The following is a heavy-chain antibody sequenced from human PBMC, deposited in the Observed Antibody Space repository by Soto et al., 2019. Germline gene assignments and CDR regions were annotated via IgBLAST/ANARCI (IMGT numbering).Heavy chain of an antibody. CDR3: AHSTMVRGAIGAPDY. CDR2: IYWNDDK. V-gene: IGHV2-5*01. J-gene: IGHJ4*02. CDR1: GFSLSTSGVG. D-gene: IGHD3-10*01. Sequence: QITLKESGPTLVKPTQPLTLTCTFSGFSLSTSGVGVGWIRQPPGKALEWLALIYWNDDKRYSPSLKSRPTITKDTSKNQVALTMTNMDPVDTATYYCAHSTMVRGAIGAPDYWGQGTLVTVSS.